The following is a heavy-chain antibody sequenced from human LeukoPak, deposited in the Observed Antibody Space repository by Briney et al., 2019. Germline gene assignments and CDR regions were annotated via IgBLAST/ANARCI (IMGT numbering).Heavy chain of an antibody. CDR3: ARDLRAAAGI. J-gene: IGHJ3*02. Sequence: TSETLSLTCAVSGYSISSGYYWGWIRQPPGKGLEWIGSIYHSGSTYYNPSLKSRVTISVDTSKNQFSLKLSSVTAADTAVYYCARDLRAAAGIWGQGTMVTVSS. D-gene: IGHD6-13*01. CDR1: GYSISSGYY. V-gene: IGHV4-38-2*02. CDR2: IYHSGST.